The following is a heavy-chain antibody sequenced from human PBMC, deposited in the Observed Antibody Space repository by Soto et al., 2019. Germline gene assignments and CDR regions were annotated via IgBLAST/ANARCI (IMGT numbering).Heavy chain of an antibody. CDR1: GFSFSSVW. J-gene: IGHJ4*02. CDR2: IKYDGSEE. V-gene: IGHV3-7*01. CDR3: VTDLNWQGH. Sequence: PXXSLRLSCVVCGFSFSSVWMPWVRQAPGKGLECVANIKYDGSEEYYVDSVKGRFTISRDNAKNSLYLQTNSLRDEDSTVYYCVTDLNWQGHWGQGTLVTVSS.